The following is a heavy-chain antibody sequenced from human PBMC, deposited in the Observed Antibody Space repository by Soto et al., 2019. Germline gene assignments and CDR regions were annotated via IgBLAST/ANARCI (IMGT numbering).Heavy chain of an antibody. Sequence: GGSLRLSCAASGFTFSDYWMHWVRQAPGEGLVWVSHITSDGSGTNYADSVKGRFTISRDNAKNTLYLQMINLRAEDTAVYYCARDRGVTNWFDPWGQGTLVTVSS. CDR2: ITSDGSGT. D-gene: IGHD2-21*02. CDR1: GFTFSDYW. J-gene: IGHJ5*02. CDR3: ARDRGVTNWFDP. V-gene: IGHV3-74*01.